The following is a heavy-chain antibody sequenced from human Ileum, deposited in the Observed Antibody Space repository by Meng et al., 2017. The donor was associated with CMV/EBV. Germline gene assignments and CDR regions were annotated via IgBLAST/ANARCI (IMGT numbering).Heavy chain of an antibody. CDR1: GYTFTSYD. Sequence: KVSYKASGYTFTSYDINWVRQATGQGLEWMGWMNPNSGNTGYAQKFQGRVTITRNTSISTAYMELSSLRSEDTAVYYCATGSGYSFDYWGQGTLVTVSS. D-gene: IGHD3-3*01. CDR2: MNPNSGNT. CDR3: ATGSGYSFDY. V-gene: IGHV1-8*03. J-gene: IGHJ4*02.